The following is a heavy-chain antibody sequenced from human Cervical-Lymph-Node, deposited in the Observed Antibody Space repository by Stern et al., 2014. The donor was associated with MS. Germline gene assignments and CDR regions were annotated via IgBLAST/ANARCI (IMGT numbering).Heavy chain of an antibody. CDR3: ARTDHYEGRTFDF. J-gene: IGHJ3*01. Sequence: QVTLKAFGPALVKPTQTLTLTCTFSGLSLDTGGMCGSWIRQPPWKALVWLALIDWDGDKYYSTSLKARLSISRDTSKNQVVLRMTSMDPVDTGTYYCARTDHYEGRTFDFWGEGTTVFVSS. CDR2: IDWDGDK. V-gene: IGHV2-70*01. D-gene: IGHD4-17*01. CDR1: GLSLDTGGMC.